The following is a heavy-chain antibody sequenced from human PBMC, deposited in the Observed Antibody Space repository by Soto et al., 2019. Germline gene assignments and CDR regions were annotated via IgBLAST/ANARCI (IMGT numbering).Heavy chain of an antibody. V-gene: IGHV4-34*01. CDR3: ARGRFRGLVVVPAAIGSMDV. CDR2: INHSGST. J-gene: IGHJ6*02. D-gene: IGHD2-2*01. Sequence: SETLSLTCAVYCGSFSGYYWSWIRQPPGKGLEWIGEINHSGSTNYNPSLKSRVTISVDTSKNQFSLKLSSVTAADTAVYYCARGRFRGLVVVPAAIGSMDVWGQGTTVTVSS. CDR1: CGSFSGYY.